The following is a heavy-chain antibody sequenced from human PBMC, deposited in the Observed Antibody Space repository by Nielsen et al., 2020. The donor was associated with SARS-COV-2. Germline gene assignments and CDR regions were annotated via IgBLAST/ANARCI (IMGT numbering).Heavy chain of an antibody. CDR3: AGVDDSSGYYRIRY. CDR2: INWNGGST. V-gene: IGHV3-20*01. J-gene: IGHJ4*02. Sequence: GGSMRLSCEASGFTFDDYGMSWVRQAPGKGLEWEYGINWNGGSTGSADSVKGRFTMSRDNAKNSLYLQMNSLRAEDTALYHCAGVDDSSGYYRIRYWGQGTLVTVSS. CDR1: GFTFDDYG. D-gene: IGHD3-22*01.